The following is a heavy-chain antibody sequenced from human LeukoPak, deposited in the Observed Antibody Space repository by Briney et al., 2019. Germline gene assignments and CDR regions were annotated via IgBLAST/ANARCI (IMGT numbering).Heavy chain of an antibody. CDR2: ISGSGGST. V-gene: IGHV3-23*01. CDR3: ANQPPWFGELSY. Sequence: RPGGSLRLSCAASGFTFSSYSMNWVRQAPGKGLEWVSAISGSGGSTYYADSVKGRFTISRDNSKNTLYLQMNSLRAEDTAVYYCANQPPWFGELSYWGQGTLVTVSS. J-gene: IGHJ4*02. D-gene: IGHD3-10*01. CDR1: GFTFSSYS.